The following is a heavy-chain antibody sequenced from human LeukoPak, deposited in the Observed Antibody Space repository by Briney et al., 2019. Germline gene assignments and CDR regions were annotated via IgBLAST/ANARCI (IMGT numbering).Heavy chain of an antibody. J-gene: IGHJ4*02. Sequence: TSETLSLTTVSDDSITIYYWSWIRQPPGKGLEWIGYIDHTGSTNYNPSLKSRVTISRDTSKNHFSLELSSATAADTAVYYCARVQRRWERFDYWGQGTLVTVSS. D-gene: IGHD5-24*01. V-gene: IGHV4-59*01. CDR1: DDSITIYY. CDR3: ARVQRRWERFDY. CDR2: IDHTGST.